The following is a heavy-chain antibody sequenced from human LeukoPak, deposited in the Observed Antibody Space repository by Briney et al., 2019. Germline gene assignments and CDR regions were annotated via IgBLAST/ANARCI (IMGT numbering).Heavy chain of an antibody. CDR3: ARGSRLPLDF. V-gene: IGHV4-4*07. CDR2: IYTSGST. CDR1: GGSISSYY. D-gene: IGHD3-16*01. J-gene: IGHJ4*02. Sequence: PSETLSLTXTVSGGSISSYYWSWIRQPAGKGLEWIGRIYTSGSTNYNPSLKSRVTMSVDTSKNQFSLRLSSVTAADTAVYYCARGSRLPLDFWDQGSLVTVSS.